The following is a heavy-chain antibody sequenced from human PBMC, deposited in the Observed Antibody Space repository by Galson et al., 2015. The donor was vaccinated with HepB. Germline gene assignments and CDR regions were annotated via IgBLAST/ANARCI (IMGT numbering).Heavy chain of an antibody. CDR1: ALTFHTYW. Sequence: SLRLSCATSALTFHTYWMNWVRQTPGEGLEWVASMKQAGGEKHYLDAVRGRFTISGDTATNSLLLQMNSMRAEATAVYHCYDGHYSGRWGRGTQVTVPS. V-gene: IGHV3-7*01. CDR3: YDGHYSGR. CDR2: MKQAGGEK. D-gene: IGHD4-17*01. J-gene: IGHJ4*02.